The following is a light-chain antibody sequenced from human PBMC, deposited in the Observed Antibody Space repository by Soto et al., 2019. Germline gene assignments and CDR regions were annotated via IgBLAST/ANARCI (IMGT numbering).Light chain of an antibody. V-gene: IGKV3-20*01. CDR3: QQYGSSPQT. CDR2: GAS. CDR1: QSVISSY. Sequence: EIVLTQSPGTLSLSPGEIATLSFSASQSVISSYLAWYQQKPGQAPRLLIYGASSRATGIPDRFSGGGSGTDFTLTISRLEPEDFAVYYCQQYGSSPQTFGQGTKVDIK. J-gene: IGKJ1*01.